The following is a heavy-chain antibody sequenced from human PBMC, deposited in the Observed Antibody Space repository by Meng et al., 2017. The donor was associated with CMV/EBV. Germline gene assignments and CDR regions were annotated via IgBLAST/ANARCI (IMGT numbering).Heavy chain of an antibody. J-gene: IGHJ4*02. CDR2: ISGSGGST. CDR1: GFTFSSYA. Sequence: GESLKISCAASGFTFSSYAMSWVRQAPGEGLEWVSAISGSGGSTYYADSVKGRFTISRDNSKNTLYLQMNSLRAEDTAVYYCAKPIVVVPAAIESGFDYWGQGTLVTVSS. V-gene: IGHV3-23*01. CDR3: AKPIVVVPAAIESGFDY. D-gene: IGHD2-2*01.